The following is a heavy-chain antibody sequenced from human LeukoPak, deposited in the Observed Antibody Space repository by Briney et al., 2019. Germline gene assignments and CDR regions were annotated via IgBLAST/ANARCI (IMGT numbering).Heavy chain of an antibody. CDR2: TNAYNGNT. Sequence: ASVKVSCKASGYTFSSYGISWVRQAPGQGLEWMGWTNAYNGNTNYAQNFQGRVTMTTDTSTSTAYMELRSLRSDDTAVYYCARDCSAGNCYSYIWGQGTLVTVSS. J-gene: IGHJ4*02. V-gene: IGHV1-18*01. CDR1: GYTFSSYG. D-gene: IGHD2-15*01. CDR3: ARDCSAGNCYSYI.